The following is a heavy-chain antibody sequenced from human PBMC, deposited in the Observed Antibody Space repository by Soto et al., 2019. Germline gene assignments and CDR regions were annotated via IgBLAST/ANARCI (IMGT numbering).Heavy chain of an antibody. CDR1: GFTFSSYA. V-gene: IGHV3-30-3*01. CDR2: ISYDGSNK. CDR3: ARAGDYGDYVSGN. J-gene: IGHJ4*02. Sequence: GGSLRLSCAASGFTFSSYAMHWVHQAPGKGLEWVAVISYDGSNKYYADSVKGRFTISRDNCKNTLYLQMNSLRAEDTAVYYCARAGDYGDYVSGNWGQGTLVTVSS. D-gene: IGHD4-17*01.